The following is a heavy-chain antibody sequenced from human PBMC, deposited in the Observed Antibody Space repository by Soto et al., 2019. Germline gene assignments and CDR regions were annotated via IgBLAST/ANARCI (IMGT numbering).Heavy chain of an antibody. CDR3: ASTYCGGDCS. J-gene: IGHJ5*02. V-gene: IGHV4-59*01. CDR1: GGSIRSYY. D-gene: IGHD2-21*02. CDR2: IHYSGST. Sequence: PSETLSLTCTVSGGSIRSYYWSWIRQPPGKGLEWIGYIHYSGSTTYNSSLKSRITITVDTPKNQFSLKLSSVTAADTAVYYCASTYCGGDCSWGQGTLVTVSS.